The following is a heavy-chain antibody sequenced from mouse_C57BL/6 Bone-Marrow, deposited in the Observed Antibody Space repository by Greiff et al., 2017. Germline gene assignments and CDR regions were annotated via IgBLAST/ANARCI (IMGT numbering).Heavy chain of an antibody. CDR1: GYTFTDYY. D-gene: IGHD1-1*01. CDR3: ANYYGRYWNFDV. CDR2: INPNNGGT. J-gene: IGHJ1*03. V-gene: IGHV1-26*01. Sequence: EVQLQQSGPELVKPGASVKISCKASGYTFTDYYMNWVKQSHGKSLEWIGDINPNNGGTSYNQKFKGKATLTVDKSSSTAYMELRSLTSEDSAVYYCANYYGRYWNFDVWGTGTTVTVSS.